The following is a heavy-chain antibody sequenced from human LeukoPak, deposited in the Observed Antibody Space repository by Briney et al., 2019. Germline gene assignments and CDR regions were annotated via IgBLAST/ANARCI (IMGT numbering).Heavy chain of an antibody. Sequence: GGSLRLSCAASGFTFSSYSMNWVRQAPGKGLEWVSSISSSSSFIYYADSVKGRFTISRDNAKNSLYLQMNSLRAEDTAVYYCARKFDYYDSSGYYPFDYWGQGTLVTVSS. CDR2: ISSSSSFI. V-gene: IGHV3-21*01. CDR1: GFTFSSYS. D-gene: IGHD3-22*01. CDR3: ARKFDYYDSSGYYPFDY. J-gene: IGHJ4*02.